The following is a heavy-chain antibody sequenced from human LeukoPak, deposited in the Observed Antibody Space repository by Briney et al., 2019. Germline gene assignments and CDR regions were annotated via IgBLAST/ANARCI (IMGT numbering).Heavy chain of an antibody. CDR1: GYSFTSYW. J-gene: IGHJ3*02. CDR3: ASRYGYRAWYAFDI. Sequence: GESLKISCQGSGYSFTSYWIGWVRQMPGKGLEWMGIIYPGDSDTRYSPSFQGQVTISADKSISTAYLQWSSLKASDTAMYYCASRYGYRAWYAFDIWAKGQWSPSLQ. CDR2: IYPGDSDT. D-gene: IGHD5-18*01. V-gene: IGHV5-51*01.